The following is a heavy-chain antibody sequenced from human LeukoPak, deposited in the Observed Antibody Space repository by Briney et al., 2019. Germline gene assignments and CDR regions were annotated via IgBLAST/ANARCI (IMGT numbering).Heavy chain of an antibody. V-gene: IGHV4-30-2*01. CDR2: IYHSGST. J-gene: IGHJ6*02. CDR1: GGSISSGGYS. Sequence: KPSETLSLSCAVSGGSISSGGYSWSWIRQPPGKGLEWIGYIYHSGSTYYNPSLKSRITISVDRSKNQFSLKLSSVTAADTAVYYCATLYSKKGYYYGMDVWGQGTTGTVS. CDR3: ATLYSKKGYYYGMDV. D-gene: IGHD4-11*01.